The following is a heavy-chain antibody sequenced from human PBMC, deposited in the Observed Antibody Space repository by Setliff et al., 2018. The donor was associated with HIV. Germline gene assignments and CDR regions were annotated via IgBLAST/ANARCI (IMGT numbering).Heavy chain of an antibody. V-gene: IGHV4-61*09. J-gene: IGHJ4*02. CDR2: IYTGGST. Sequence: SETLSLTCTVSGGSISSESYYWNWIRQPAGKGLEHIGHIYTGGSTNYNPSLKSRVIISGDTSKNQFSLKMTSLTAADTAVYYCARSNYYDSSGYLITLFDYWGQGTLVTVSS. CDR1: GGSISSESYY. CDR3: ARSNYYDSSGYLITLFDY. D-gene: IGHD3-22*01.